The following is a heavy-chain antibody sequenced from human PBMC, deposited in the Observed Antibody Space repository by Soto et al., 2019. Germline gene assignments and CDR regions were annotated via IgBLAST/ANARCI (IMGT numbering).Heavy chain of an antibody. V-gene: IGHV1-69*13. D-gene: IGHD1-7*01. CDR2: IIPIFGTA. Sequence: SVKVPCKASGGTFSSYAISWVRQAPGQGLEWMGGIIPIFGTANYAQKFQGRVTITADESTSTAYMELSSLRSEDTAVYYCARKHNWNYGGYYYGMDVWGQGTTVTVSS. J-gene: IGHJ6*02. CDR1: GGTFSSYA. CDR3: ARKHNWNYGGYYYGMDV.